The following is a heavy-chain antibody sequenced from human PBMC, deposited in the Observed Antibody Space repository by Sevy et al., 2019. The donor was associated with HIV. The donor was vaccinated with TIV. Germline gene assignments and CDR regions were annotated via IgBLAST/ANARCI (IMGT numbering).Heavy chain of an antibody. CDR2: VSGSGGTI. CDR3: AKESAHFDC. V-gene: IGHV3-23*01. J-gene: IGHJ4*02. Sequence: GGSLRLSCAASGFTFTSYAMSWVRQAPGRGLEWVSTVSGSGGTIYYADSVKGRFTISRDNSKNTLYLQMNSLRAEDTAVYHCAKESAHFDCWGQGTLVTVSS. CDR1: GFTFTSYA.